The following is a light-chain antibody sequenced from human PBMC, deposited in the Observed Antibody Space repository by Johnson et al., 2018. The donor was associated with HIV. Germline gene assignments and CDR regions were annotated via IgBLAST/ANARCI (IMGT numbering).Light chain of an antibody. CDR2: ENN. CDR3: GTWDNSLSAYV. CDR1: TSNIGNNY. Sequence: QSVLTQPPSVSAAPGQKVTISCSGSTSNIGNNYVSWYQQFPGTAPKLLIYENNKRPSGIPDRFSGSTSGTSSTLGITGLQTGDEADYYCGTWDNSLSAYVFDTGTKVTVL. J-gene: IGLJ1*01. V-gene: IGLV1-51*02.